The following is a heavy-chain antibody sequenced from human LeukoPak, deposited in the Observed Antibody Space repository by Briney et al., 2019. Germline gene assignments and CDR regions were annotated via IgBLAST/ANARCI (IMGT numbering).Heavy chain of an antibody. V-gene: IGHV4-61*02. J-gene: IGHJ4*01. CDR3: ARAPPYSGTPDY. D-gene: IGHD1-1*01. CDR1: GGSISSGSYY. Sequence: SQTLSLTCTVSGGSISSGSYYWSWIRQPAGKGLECIGRIYASGSTNYNPSLKSRVTISVDTSKNQFSLKLSSVTAADTAVYYCARAPPYSGTPDYWGQGTLVIVSS. CDR2: IYASGST.